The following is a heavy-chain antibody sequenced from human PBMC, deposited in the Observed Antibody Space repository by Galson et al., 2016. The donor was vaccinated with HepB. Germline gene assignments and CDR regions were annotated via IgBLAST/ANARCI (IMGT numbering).Heavy chain of an antibody. J-gene: IGHJ4*02. V-gene: IGHV3-23*01. Sequence: SVKGRFSISRDHSKNTLFLQLNHLRADDTAVYYCAKKLRPNDFWGQGTLVTVSS. D-gene: IGHD1-1*01. CDR3: AKKLRPNDF.